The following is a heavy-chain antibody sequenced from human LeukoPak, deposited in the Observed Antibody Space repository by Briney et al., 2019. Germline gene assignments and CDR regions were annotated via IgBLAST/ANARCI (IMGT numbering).Heavy chain of an antibody. CDR2: INSDGSST. CDR3: ARAGWRQWLVYYYYGMDV. CDR1: GFTFSSYW. J-gene: IGHJ6*04. Sequence: HTGGSLRLSCAASGFTFSSYWMHWVGQAPGKGLVWVSRINSDGSSTSYADSVKGRFTISRDNAKNTLYLQMNSLRAEDTAVYYCARAGWRQWLVYYYYGMDVWGKGTTVTVSS. V-gene: IGHV3-74*01. D-gene: IGHD6-19*01.